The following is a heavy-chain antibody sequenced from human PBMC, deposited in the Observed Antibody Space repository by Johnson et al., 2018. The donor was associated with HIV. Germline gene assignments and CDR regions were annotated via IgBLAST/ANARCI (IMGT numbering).Heavy chain of an antibody. Sequence: VQLVESGGGVVQPGGSLRLSCAASGFTFSNYWMSWVRQAPGKGLEWVANIKQNGSEKYYVDSVKGRFTISRDNPKKSLYLQMNSLRVEDTAVYYCARDFRRHAFDMWGQGTMVTVSS. J-gene: IGHJ3*02. CDR1: GFTFSNYW. CDR2: IKQNGSEK. D-gene: IGHD6-6*01. V-gene: IGHV3-7*05. CDR3: ARDFRRHAFDM.